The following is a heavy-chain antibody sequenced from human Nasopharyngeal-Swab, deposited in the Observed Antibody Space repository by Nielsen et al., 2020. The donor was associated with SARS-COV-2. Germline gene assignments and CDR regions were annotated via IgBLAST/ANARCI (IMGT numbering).Heavy chain of an antibody. V-gene: IGHV3-30*18. CDR2: ISYDETDQ. CDR1: GFTFSDHA. Sequence: GESLKISCAASGFTFSDHAIHWVRQAPGKGLEWAAVISYDETDQYYSGSVKGRFTISRDSSKKMVYLQMSSLRLEDTGLYYCAKEMFKYGSGVSSDGFYVWGQGTRVTVSS. CDR3: AKEMFKYGSGVSSDGFYV. J-gene: IGHJ3*01. D-gene: IGHD3-10*01.